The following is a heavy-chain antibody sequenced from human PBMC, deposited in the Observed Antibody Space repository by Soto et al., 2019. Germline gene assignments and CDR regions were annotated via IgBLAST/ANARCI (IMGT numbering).Heavy chain of an antibody. CDR1: GGSISSGGYA. J-gene: IGHJ3*01. D-gene: IGHD3-16*01. V-gene: IGHV4-30-2*01. CDR3: ARDGGLGAGLDG. CDR2: IFHAGNF. Sequence: QLQLQESGSGLVKPSETLSLTCAVSGGSISSGGYAWRWIRQPPGKGLEWIGYIFHAGNFYYNPSRKTRVTMSVDRSRNQISLSLSSVTAADTAVYFCARDGGLGAGLDGWGQGTMVTVSS.